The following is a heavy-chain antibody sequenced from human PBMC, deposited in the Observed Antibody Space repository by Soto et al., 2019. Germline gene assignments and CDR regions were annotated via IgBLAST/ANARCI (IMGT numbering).Heavy chain of an antibody. V-gene: IGHV3-30*18. CDR2: TSYDESRK. D-gene: IGHD3-10*01. J-gene: IGHJ4*02. Sequence: HPGGSLRLSCAASGFSFSSYGMHWVRQAPGKGLEWVAVTSYDESRKYYADSVKGRFTISRDNSKKTLYLQMNSLRAEDTAVYYCAKDEGSGSYYVTGDYWGQGTLVTVSS. CDR3: AKDEGSGSYYVTGDY. CDR1: GFSFSSYG.